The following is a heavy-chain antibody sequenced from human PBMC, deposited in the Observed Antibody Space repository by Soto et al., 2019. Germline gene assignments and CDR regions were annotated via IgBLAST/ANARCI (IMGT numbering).Heavy chain of an antibody. V-gene: IGHV4-30-4*01. CDR2: IYYSGST. J-gene: IGHJ5*02. CDR1: GGSISSGDYY. Sequence: QVQLQESGPGLVKPSQTLSLTCTVSGGSISSGDYYWSWIRQPPGKGLEWIGYIYYSGSTYYNPSLKSRVTISVDTSKNQFSLKLSSVTAADTAVYYCARDRGREQLVRDEGGNWFDPWGQGTLVTVSS. CDR3: ARDRGREQLVRDEGGNWFDP. D-gene: IGHD6-6*01.